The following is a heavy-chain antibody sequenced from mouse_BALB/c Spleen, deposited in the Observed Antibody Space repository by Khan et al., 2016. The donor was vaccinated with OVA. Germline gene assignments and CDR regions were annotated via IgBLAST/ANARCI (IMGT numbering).Heavy chain of an antibody. J-gene: IGHJ2*01. CDR2: MNTYTGEP. D-gene: IGHD6-1*01. V-gene: IGHV9-3-1*01. Sequence: QIQLVQSGPELKKPGETVKISCKAFGYTFKDYVMNWVKQSPGVGLKWMGWMNTYTGEPTYADDFEGRFALSLETSANTAYLQISSLKDEETATYVCVRCHGRYWGQGTALTVSS. CDR1: GYTFKDYV. CDR3: VRCHGRY.